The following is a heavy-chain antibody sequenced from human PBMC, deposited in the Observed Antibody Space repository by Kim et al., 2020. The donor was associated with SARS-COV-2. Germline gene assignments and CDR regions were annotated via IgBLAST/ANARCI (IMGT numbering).Heavy chain of an antibody. CDR3: AKDLYSGYDQIY. V-gene: IGHV3-23*01. J-gene: IGHJ4*02. D-gene: IGHD5-12*01. Sequence: YYADSVKGRFTISRDNSKNTLYLQMNSLRAEDTAVYYCAKDLYSGYDQIYWGQGTLVTVSS.